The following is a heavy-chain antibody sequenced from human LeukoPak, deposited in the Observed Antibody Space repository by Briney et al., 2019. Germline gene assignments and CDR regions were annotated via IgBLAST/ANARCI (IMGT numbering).Heavy chain of an antibody. D-gene: IGHD1-7*01. CDR3: ARVAGTTRTYYYYGMDV. CDR2: INPSGGST. CDR1: GYTFTSYY. J-gene: IGHJ6*02. Sequence: ASVKVSCKASGYTFTSYYMHWVRQAPGQGLEWMGIINPSGGSTSYAQKFQGRVTMTRDTSKNQFSLKLSSVTAADTAVYYCARVAGTTRTYYYYGMDVWGQGTTVTVSS. V-gene: IGHV1-46*01.